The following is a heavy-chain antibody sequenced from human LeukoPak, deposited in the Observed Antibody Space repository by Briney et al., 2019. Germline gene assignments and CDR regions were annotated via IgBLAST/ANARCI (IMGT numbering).Heavy chain of an antibody. Sequence: LETLSLTCAVYSGSFSGYYWSWIRQPPGKGLEWIGEINHSGSTNYNPSLKSRVTISVDTSKNQFSLKLSSVTATDTAVYYCARRYCSNTSCSYFDYWGQGALVTVSS. D-gene: IGHD2-2*01. V-gene: IGHV4-34*01. CDR1: SGSFSGYY. CDR2: INHSGST. J-gene: IGHJ4*02. CDR3: ARRYCSNTSCSYFDY.